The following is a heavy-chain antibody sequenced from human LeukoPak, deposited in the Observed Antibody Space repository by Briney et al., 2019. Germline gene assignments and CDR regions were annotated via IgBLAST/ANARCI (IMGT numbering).Heavy chain of an antibody. CDR2: IKQDGSEK. Sequence: PGVSLRLSCAASGFTVSAYAMAWVRQAPGKGLEWVANIKQDGSEKNYVDSVKGRFTISRDNAKNSLYLQMNSLRAEDTAVYYCTRDYRGTFDYWGQGTLVTVSS. CDR1: GFTVSAYA. V-gene: IGHV3-7*03. D-gene: IGHD1-26*01. J-gene: IGHJ4*02. CDR3: TRDYRGTFDY.